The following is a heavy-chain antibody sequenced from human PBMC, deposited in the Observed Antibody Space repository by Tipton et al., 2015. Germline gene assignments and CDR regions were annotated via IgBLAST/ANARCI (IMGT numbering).Heavy chain of an antibody. CDR2: FFHSGNT. D-gene: IGHD3-9*01. Sequence: LRLSCAASGFTFSSYAMSWVRQAPGKGLEWIGSFFHSGNTFHNPSLRSRVIISVDTSKNQFSLTGTSVTAADTAVYYCACHDYDLLTRDYQTVDYWGQGTRVTVSS. V-gene: IGHV4-38-2*01. J-gene: IGHJ4*02. CDR1: GFTFSSYA. CDR3: ACHDYDLLTRDYQTVDY.